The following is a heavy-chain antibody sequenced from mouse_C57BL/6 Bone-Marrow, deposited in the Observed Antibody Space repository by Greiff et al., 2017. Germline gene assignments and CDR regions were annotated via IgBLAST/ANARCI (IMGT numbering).Heavy chain of an antibody. J-gene: IGHJ2*01. CDR3: ARSLDYYGSDY. CDR2: IYPGSGST. Sequence: VQLQQPGAELVKPGASVKMSCKASGYTFTSYWITWVKQRPGQGLEWIGDIYPGSGSTNYNEKFKSKATLTVDTSSSTAYMQLSSLTSEYSAVYCGARSLDYYGSDYWGQGTTLTVSS. CDR1: GYTFTSYW. V-gene: IGHV1-55*01. D-gene: IGHD1-1*01.